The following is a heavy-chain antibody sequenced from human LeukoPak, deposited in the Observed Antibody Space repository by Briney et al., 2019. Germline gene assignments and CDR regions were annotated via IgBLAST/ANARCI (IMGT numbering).Heavy chain of an antibody. CDR3: AREDAVATWYSRAETGAFDI. J-gene: IGHJ3*02. D-gene: IGHD6-13*01. CDR1: GGSISSSSYY. V-gene: IGHV4-39*07. CDR2: IYYSGNT. Sequence: SETLSLTCTVSGGSISSSSYYWGWIRQPPGKGLEWIGSIYYSGNTYYNPSLKSRVTMSVDTSKNQFSLKLSSVTAADTAVYYCAREDAVATWYSRAETGAFDIWGQGTMVTVSS.